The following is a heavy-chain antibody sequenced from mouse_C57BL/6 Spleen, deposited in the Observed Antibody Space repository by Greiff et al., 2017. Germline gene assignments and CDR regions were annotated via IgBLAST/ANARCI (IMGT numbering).Heavy chain of an antibody. D-gene: IGHD2-5*01. CDR1: GFNIKDYY. CDR3: ARDYSNRWYFDY. J-gene: IGHJ2*01. Sequence: VQLKESGAELVKPGASVKLSCTASGFNIKDYYMHWVKQKTEQGLEWIGRIDPEDGDTKYAPKFQGKATITADTSSNTAYLQLSSLTSEDTAVYYCARDYSNRWYFDYWGQGTTLTVSS. CDR2: IDPEDGDT. V-gene: IGHV14-2*01.